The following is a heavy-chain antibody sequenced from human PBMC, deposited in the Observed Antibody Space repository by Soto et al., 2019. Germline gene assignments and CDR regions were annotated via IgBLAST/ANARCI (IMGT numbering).Heavy chain of an antibody. CDR3: ARQQLLPFYYALDV. CDR1: GGSISGYY. V-gene: IGHV4-59*01. CDR2: IYYRGST. J-gene: IGHJ6*02. D-gene: IGHD6-13*01. Sequence: SETLSLTCTVSGGSISGYYWGWIRQSPGKGLEYIGYIYYRGSTNYNPSLKSRVTMSVDTSRNQFSLKVNSVTAADTAVYYCARQQLLPFYYALDVWGQGTTVTVSS.